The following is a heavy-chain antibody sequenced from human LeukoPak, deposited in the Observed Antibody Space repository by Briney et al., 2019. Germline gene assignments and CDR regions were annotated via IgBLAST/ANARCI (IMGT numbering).Heavy chain of an antibody. CDR2: IYHSGST. CDR3: ARVAGNDAAGSDY. D-gene: IGHD4-23*01. CDR1: GGSISSGGYS. J-gene: IGHJ4*02. Sequence: SETLSLTCAVSGGSISSGGYSWSWIRQPPGKGLEWIGYIYHSGSTYYNPSLKSRVTISVDRSKNQFSLKLSSVTAADTAVYYCARVAGNDAAGSDYWGQGTLVTVSS. V-gene: IGHV4-30-2*01.